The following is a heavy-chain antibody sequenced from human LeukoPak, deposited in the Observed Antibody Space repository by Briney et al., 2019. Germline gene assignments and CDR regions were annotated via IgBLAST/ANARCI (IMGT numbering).Heavy chain of an antibody. CDR3: AREPFWSGYYSNLHFDY. D-gene: IGHD3-3*01. CDR2: ISSSSKYI. J-gene: IGHJ4*02. CDR1: GLDFSTYS. V-gene: IGHV3-21*01. Sequence: PGGSLRLSCAASGLDFSTYSMNWVRQAPGKGLEWVSYISSSSKYIYYADSVKGRFTISRDNAKNSLYLQMNSLRAEDTAVYYCAREPFWSGYYSNLHFDYWGQGTLVTVSS.